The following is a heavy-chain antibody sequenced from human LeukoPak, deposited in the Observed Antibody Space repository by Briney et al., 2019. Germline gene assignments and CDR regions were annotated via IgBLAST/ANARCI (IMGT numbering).Heavy chain of an antibody. Sequence: VQPGRSLRLSCAASGFTFSNYAMSWVRQAPGKGLEWVSAITGSGGNTYYADSVKGRFTISRDNSKNTLYLQMNSLRAEDTAVYYCAKWGDYDVLTGYYVSDYWGQGTLVTVSS. V-gene: IGHV3-23*01. CDR2: ITGSGGNT. J-gene: IGHJ4*02. CDR3: AKWGDYDVLTGYYVSDY. D-gene: IGHD3-9*01. CDR1: GFTFSNYA.